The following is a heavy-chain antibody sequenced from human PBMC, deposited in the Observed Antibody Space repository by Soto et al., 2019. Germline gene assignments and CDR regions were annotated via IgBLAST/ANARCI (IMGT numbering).Heavy chain of an antibody. CDR2: TYYKSKWYN. CDR1: GDSVSSNSAT. D-gene: IGHD5-18*01. CDR3: AREDSYSSGYTHDL. V-gene: IGHV6-1*01. Sequence: SETLSLTCAISGDSVSSNSATWNWIRQSPSRGLEWLGRTYYKSKWYNDYAASVKSRITINPDTSKNQFSLQLNSVTPEDTAVYFCAREDSYSSGYTHDLWGQGTQVTVSS. J-gene: IGHJ5*02.